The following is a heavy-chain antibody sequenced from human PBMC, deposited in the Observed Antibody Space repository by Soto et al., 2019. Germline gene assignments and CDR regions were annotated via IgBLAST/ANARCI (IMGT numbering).Heavy chain of an antibody. Sequence: PGESLKISCKGSGYFFSSQWIAWVRLMPGKGLEWMGIIHPGDSDTRYSPSFQGQVTISVDGSINTAYLQSRSLEASDTAVYYCASPGQNRDRPLAFWCQGTPVTVSS. D-gene: IGHD1-1*01. V-gene: IGHV5-51*01. CDR1: GYFFSSQW. CDR3: ASPGQNRDRPLAF. CDR2: IHPGDSDT. J-gene: IGHJ4*02.